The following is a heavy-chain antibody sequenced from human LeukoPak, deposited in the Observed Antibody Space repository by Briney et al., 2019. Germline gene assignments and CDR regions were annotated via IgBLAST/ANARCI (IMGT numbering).Heavy chain of an antibody. V-gene: IGHV4-4*02. CDR1: GDSIGSNKW. CDR2: IHHSGRL. CDR3: ARGGDWKFDY. Sequence: SETLSLTCAVSGDSIGSNKWWTWVRQPPGKGLEWIGEIHHSGRLNYSPSLKSRVTISVDKSKNHFSLNLNSITPADTAIYYCARGGDWKFDYWGQGALVTVSS. D-gene: IGHD1-1*01. J-gene: IGHJ4*02.